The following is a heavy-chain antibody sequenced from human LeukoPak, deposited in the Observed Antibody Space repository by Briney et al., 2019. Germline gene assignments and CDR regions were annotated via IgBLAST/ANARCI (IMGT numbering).Heavy chain of an antibody. V-gene: IGHV3-21*01. D-gene: IGHD3-22*01. Sequence: PGGSLRLSCAASGFTFSSYSMNWVRQDPGKGLEWVSSISSSSSYIYYADSVKGRYTISRDNAKNSLYLQMNSWRAEDTAVYYCASGYYDSSGQTAGYWGQGTLVTVSS. CDR3: ASGYYDSSGQTAGY. J-gene: IGHJ4*02. CDR2: ISSSSSYI. CDR1: GFTFSSYS.